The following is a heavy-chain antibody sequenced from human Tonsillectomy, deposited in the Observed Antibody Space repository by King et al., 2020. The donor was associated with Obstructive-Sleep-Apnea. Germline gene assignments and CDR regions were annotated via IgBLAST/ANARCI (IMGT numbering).Heavy chain of an antibody. D-gene: IGHD6-25*01. Sequence: VQLVESGGGLVQPGRSLRLSCAASGFTFDDYGMHWVRQAPGKGLEWVSGISWNSGVIGNADPVKGRFTISRDNGKNSLYLQMNSLRAEDTALYFCVKDRGSGYRSGAFDIWGQGTMVTVSS. CDR2: ISWNSGVI. V-gene: IGHV3-9*01. CDR1: GFTFDDYG. J-gene: IGHJ3*02. CDR3: VKDRGSGYRSGAFDI.